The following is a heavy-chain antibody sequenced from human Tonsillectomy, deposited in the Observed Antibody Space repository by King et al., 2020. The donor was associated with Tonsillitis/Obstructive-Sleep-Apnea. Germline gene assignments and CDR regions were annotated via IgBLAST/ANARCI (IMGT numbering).Heavy chain of an antibody. J-gene: IGHJ4*02. Sequence: VQLQESGPGLVKPSQTLSLTCTVSGVSISSGGYYWSWIRQHPGKGLEWIGYIYYSGSTYYNPSLKSRVTISVDTSKNQFSLKLSSVTAADTAVYYCAGTYYYGSGLLYYFDYWGQGTLVTVSS. CDR1: GVSISSGGYY. D-gene: IGHD3-10*01. CDR3: AGTYYYGSGLLYYFDY. V-gene: IGHV4-31*03. CDR2: IYYSGST.